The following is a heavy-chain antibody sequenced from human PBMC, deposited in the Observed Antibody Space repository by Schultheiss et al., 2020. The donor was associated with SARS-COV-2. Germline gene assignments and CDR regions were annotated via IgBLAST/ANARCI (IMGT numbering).Heavy chain of an antibody. CDR2: IIPLFGTA. CDR3: AREGGVGATPGWVDDAFDI. J-gene: IGHJ3*02. V-gene: IGHV1-69*13. D-gene: IGHD1-26*01. CDR1: GGTFSNYA. Sequence: SVKVSCKASGGTFSNYAISWVRQAPGQGLEWMGGIIPLFGTANYAQKFQGRVTITADESTSTAYMELSSLRSEDTAVYYCAREGGVGATPGWVDDAFDIWGQGTMVTVSS.